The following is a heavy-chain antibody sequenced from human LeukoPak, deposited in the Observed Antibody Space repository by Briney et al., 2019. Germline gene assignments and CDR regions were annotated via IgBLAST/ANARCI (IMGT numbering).Heavy chain of an antibody. D-gene: IGHD6-19*01. Sequence: PSETLSLTCTVSGGSISSSSYYWGWIRQPPGKGLEWIGSIYYSGSTYYNPSLKRRVTISVDTSKNQFSLKLSSVTAADTAVYYCARRVAGKRNARFDYWGQGTLVTVSS. V-gene: IGHV4-39*01. CDR2: IYYSGST. CDR1: GGSISSSSYY. CDR3: ARRVAGKRNARFDY. J-gene: IGHJ4*02.